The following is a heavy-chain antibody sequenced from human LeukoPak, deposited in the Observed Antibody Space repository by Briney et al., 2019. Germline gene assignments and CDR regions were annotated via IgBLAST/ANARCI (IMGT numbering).Heavy chain of an antibody. CDR1: GYSISSGYF. V-gene: IGHV4-38-2*02. D-gene: IGHD6-13*01. Sequence: PSETLSLTCTVSGYSISSGYFWGWMRQPPGKGLEWIGSIYHSVTTHYNPSLKSRVTISLDTSKNQFSLKLSSVTAADTAVYYCARLPSRYSSSWYPGGLRSIDYWGQGTLVTVSS. J-gene: IGHJ4*02. CDR3: ARLPSRYSSSWYPGGLRSIDY. CDR2: IYHSVTT.